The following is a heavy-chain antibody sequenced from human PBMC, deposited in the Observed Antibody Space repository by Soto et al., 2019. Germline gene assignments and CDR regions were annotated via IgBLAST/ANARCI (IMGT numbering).Heavy chain of an antibody. CDR2: ISHDGSHK. V-gene: IGHV3-30*04. CDR3: ATWEERYFQD. J-gene: IGHJ1*01. CDR1: GFTFNSFT. Sequence: GGSLRLSCAASGFTFNSFTMHWVRQAPGKGLEWVAVISHDGSHKYTADSVKGRFTISRDDSKNTLYLQMNSLRVEDTAIYYCATWEERYFQDWGQGTLVTVSS. D-gene: IGHD1-26*01.